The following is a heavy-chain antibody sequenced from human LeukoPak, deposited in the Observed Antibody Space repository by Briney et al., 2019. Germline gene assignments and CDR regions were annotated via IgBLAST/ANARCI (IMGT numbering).Heavy chain of an antibody. J-gene: IGHJ5*02. Sequence: SEALSLTCTVSGGSISSNSYYWGWIRQSPGKGLEWIGSIYYSGSTYYNPSLKSRVTISVDTSKNQFSLKLSSVTAADTAMYYCARNRYYYGSGNYGVPNWFDPWGQGTLVTVSS. V-gene: IGHV4-39*01. CDR1: GGSISSNSYY. CDR3: ARNRYYYGSGNYGVPNWFDP. D-gene: IGHD3-10*01. CDR2: IYYSGST.